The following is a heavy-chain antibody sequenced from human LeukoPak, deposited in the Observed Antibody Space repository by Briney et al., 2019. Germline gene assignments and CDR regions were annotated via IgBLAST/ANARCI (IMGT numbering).Heavy chain of an antibody. J-gene: IGHJ6*03. CDR2: INTNTGNP. CDR3: ARPASGGLNYYYYMDV. D-gene: IGHD2-15*01. V-gene: IGHV7-4-1*02. Sequence: ASVKVSCKASGYTFTSYAMNWLRQAPGQGLEWMGWINTNTGNPTYAQGFTGRFVFSLDTSVSTAYLQISSLKAEDTAVYYCARPASGGLNYYYYMDVWGKGTTVTVSS. CDR1: GYTFTSYA.